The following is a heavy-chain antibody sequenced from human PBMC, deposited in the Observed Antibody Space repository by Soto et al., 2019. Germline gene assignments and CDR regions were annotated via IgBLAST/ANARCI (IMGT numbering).Heavy chain of an antibody. CDR1: GGSISSGGYS. CDR2: IYHSGST. J-gene: IGHJ4*02. V-gene: IGHV4-30-2*01. Sequence: SETLSLTCAVSGGSISSGGYSWSWIRQPPGKGLEWIGYIYHSGSTYYNPSLKSRVTISVDRSKNQFSLKLSSVTAADTAVYYCARAGTGFGALLNYFDYWGQGTLVTVSS. D-gene: IGHD3-10*01. CDR3: ARAGTGFGALLNYFDY.